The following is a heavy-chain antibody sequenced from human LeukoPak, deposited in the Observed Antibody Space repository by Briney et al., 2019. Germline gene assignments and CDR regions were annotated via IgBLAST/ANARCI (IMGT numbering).Heavy chain of an antibody. Sequence: GGSLRLSCAASGFTFSNNWMSWVRQAPGKGLEWVANIKQDVSEKYYVDSVKGRFTISRDNAKNSLYLQMSSLRAEDTVVYYCARDRVMGAADYWGPGTLVTVSS. J-gene: IGHJ4*02. V-gene: IGHV3-7*05. CDR2: IKQDVSEK. D-gene: IGHD2-8*01. CDR1: GFTFSNNW. CDR3: ARDRVMGAADY.